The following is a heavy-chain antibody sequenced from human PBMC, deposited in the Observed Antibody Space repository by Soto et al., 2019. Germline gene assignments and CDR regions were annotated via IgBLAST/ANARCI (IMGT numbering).Heavy chain of an antibody. CDR1: GGSISSYY. V-gene: IGHV4-59*08. CDR3: ARHPPTDLGADWYFDL. J-gene: IGHJ2*01. Sequence: QVQLQESGPGLVKPSETLSLTCTVSGGSISSYYWSWIRQPPGKGLEWIGYIYYSGSTNYNPSLKSRVTISVETSKNQFSLKLSSVTAADTAVYYCARHPPTDLGADWYFDLWGRGTLVTVSS. D-gene: IGHD3-3*01. CDR2: IYYSGST.